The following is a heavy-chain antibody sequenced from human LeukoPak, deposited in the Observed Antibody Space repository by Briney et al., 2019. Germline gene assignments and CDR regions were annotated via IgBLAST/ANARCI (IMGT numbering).Heavy chain of an antibody. CDR2: IYYSGST. J-gene: IGHJ4*02. Sequence: PSETLSLTCTVSGSSISSYYWSWIRQPPGKGLEWIGYIYYSGSTNYNPSLKSRVTISVDTSKNQFSLKLSSVTAADTAVYYCARRIAAADHWGQGTLVTVSS. CDR1: GSSISSYY. D-gene: IGHD6-13*01. V-gene: IGHV4-59*08. CDR3: ARRIAAADH.